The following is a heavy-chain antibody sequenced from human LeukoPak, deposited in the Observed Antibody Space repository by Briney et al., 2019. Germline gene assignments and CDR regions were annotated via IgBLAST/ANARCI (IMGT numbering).Heavy chain of an antibody. D-gene: IGHD1-1*01. CDR2: IDYSGTN. CDR1: GGSISSGDYY. Sequence: SQTLSLTCTVSGGSISSGDYYWGWLRQPPGKGLEWSEYIDYSGTNYYNPSLKSRVTISVDTSKNQFSLKLSSVTAGDTAVYYCARGTTHRDLDYWGQGTLVTVSS. V-gene: IGHV4-30-4*08. CDR3: ARGTTHRDLDY. J-gene: IGHJ4*02.